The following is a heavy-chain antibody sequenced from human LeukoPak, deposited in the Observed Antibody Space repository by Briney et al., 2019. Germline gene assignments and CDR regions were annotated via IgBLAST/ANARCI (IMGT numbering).Heavy chain of an antibody. CDR3: AKRGVVIRVILVGFHKEAYYFDS. D-gene: IGHD3-22*01. V-gene: IGHV3-23*01. J-gene: IGHJ4*02. Sequence: PGGSLRLSCAASGFTVSSNYMSWVRQAPGKGLEWVAGISASGGRTNYADSVKGRFTISRDNPKNTLYLQMNSLRAEDTAVYFCAKRGVVIRVILVGFHKEAYYFDSWGQGALVTVSS. CDR1: GFTVSSNY. CDR2: ISASGGRT.